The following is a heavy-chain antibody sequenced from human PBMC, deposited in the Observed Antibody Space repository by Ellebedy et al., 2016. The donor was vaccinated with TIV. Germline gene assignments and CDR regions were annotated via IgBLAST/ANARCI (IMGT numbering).Heavy chain of an antibody. CDR2: ISYDGSNK. D-gene: IGHD5-24*01. CDR3: VRDPGWLQFFDY. V-gene: IGHV3-30*04. Sequence: GESLKISCAASGFTFSSYAMHWVRQAPGKGLEWVAVISYDGSNKYYADSVKGRFTISRDNSKNTLYLQMNSLRAEDTAVYYCVRDPGWLQFFDYWGQGTLVTVSS. CDR1: GFTFSSYA. J-gene: IGHJ4*02.